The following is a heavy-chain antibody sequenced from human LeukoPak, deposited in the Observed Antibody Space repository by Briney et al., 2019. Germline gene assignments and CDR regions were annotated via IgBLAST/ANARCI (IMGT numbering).Heavy chain of an antibody. CDR2: IWYDGSNK. V-gene: IGHV3-33*06. CDR3: AKDTYYYDSSGGDAFDI. J-gene: IGHJ3*02. CDR1: GFTFSSYW. Sequence: PGGSLRLSCAASGFTFSSYWMSWVRQAPGKGLEWVAVIWYDGSNKYYADSVKGRFTISRDNSKNTLYLQMNSLRAEDTAVYYCAKDTYYYDSSGGDAFDIWGQGTMVTVSS. D-gene: IGHD3-22*01.